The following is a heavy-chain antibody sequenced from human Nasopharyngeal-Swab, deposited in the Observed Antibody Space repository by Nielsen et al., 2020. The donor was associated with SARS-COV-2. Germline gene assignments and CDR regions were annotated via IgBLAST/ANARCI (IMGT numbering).Heavy chain of an antibody. Sequence: SVKVSCKASFSNYAISWVRQAPGQGLEWMGRIIPILGITNYAQKFHDRVTITADKSTSTAYMELSGLRSEDAAVYYCARGDYRGTYYFDYWGQGTLVTVS. CDR2: IIPILGIT. V-gene: IGHV1-69*04. CDR1: FSNYA. CDR3: ARGDYRGTYYFDY. D-gene: IGHD1-26*01. J-gene: IGHJ4*02.